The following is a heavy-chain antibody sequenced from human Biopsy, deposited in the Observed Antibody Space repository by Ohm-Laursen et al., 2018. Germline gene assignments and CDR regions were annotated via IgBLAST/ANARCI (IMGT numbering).Heavy chain of an antibody. Sequence: GTLSLTCIVSGGSFTGHYWTWIRQPPGKGLEWIGHISHTGYTSYKSSLKSRVTISLDTSRKHFSLRLTSLAAADTAVYYCARGSNEYGGLYFPHWGQGTLVTVPS. CDR3: ARGSNEYGGLYFPH. D-gene: IGHD4-23*01. CDR2: ISHTGYT. V-gene: IGHV4-59*11. CDR1: GGSFTGHY. J-gene: IGHJ1*01.